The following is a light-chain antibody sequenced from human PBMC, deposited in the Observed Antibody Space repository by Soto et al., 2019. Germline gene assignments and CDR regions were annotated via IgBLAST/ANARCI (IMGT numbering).Light chain of an antibody. Sequence: NFMLTQPHSVSESPGKTVIISCTRSSGSIASNYVQWYQQRPGSSPTTVIYEDNQRPSGVPDRFSGSIDSSSNSASLTISXXXTXXXADYYCQSYDATNQVFGGGTKLTVL. CDR2: EDN. CDR1: SGSIASNY. V-gene: IGLV6-57*01. CDR3: QSYDATNQV. J-gene: IGLJ3*02.